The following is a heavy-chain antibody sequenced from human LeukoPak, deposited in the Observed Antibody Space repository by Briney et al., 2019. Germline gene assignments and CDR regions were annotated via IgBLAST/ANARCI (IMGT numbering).Heavy chain of an antibody. CDR3: TTDRPSVITMIVVGHHR. J-gene: IGHJ4*02. Sequence: KPGGSLRLSCAASGFTFSNAWMSWVRQAPGKGLEWVGRIKSKTDGGTTDYAAPVKGRFTISRDDSKNTLYLQMNSLKTEDTAVYYCTTDRPSVITMIVVGHHRWGQGTLVTVSS. V-gene: IGHV3-15*01. CDR2: IKSKTDGGTT. D-gene: IGHD3-22*01. CDR1: GFTFSNAW.